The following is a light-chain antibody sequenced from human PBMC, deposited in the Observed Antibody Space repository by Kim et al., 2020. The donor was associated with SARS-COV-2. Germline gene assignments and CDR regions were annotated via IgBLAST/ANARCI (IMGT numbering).Light chain of an antibody. CDR2: DAS. J-gene: IGKJ1*01. V-gene: IGKV3-15*01. CDR3: QQYNNWPPWT. CDR1: QRVSSN. Sequence: SPGEQATPSCRASQRVSSNLAGYQQKPGQAPRRLIYDASTRATGIPARFTGSGSGTEFTLTISSLQSEDFALYYCQQYNNWPPWTFGQGTKVEIK.